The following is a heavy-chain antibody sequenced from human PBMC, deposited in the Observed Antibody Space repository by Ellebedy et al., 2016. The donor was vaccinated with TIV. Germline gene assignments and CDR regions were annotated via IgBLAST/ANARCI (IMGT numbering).Heavy chain of an antibody. CDR3: ARGGCKLGSTSCSVGYYYMDV. J-gene: IGHJ6*03. Sequence: SETLSLTCTVSGGSISSYYWSWIRQPPGKGLEWIGYIYYSGSTNYNPSLKSRVTISVDTSKNQFSLKLSSVTAADTAVYYCARGGCKLGSTSCSVGYYYMDVWGKGTTVTVSS. CDR2: IYYSGST. CDR1: GGSISSYY. D-gene: IGHD2-2*01. V-gene: IGHV4-59*08.